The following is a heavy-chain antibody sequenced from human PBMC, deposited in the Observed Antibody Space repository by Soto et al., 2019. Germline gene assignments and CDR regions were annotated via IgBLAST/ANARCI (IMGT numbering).Heavy chain of an antibody. CDR1: GGTFSSYA. Sequence: GASVKVSCKASGGTFSSYAISWVRQAPGQGLEWMGGIIPIFGTANYAQKFQGRVTITADESTSTAYMELSSLRSEDTAVYYCARGRVNILTRYHLGYRGQGTIVTVSS. V-gene: IGHV1-69*13. CDR2: IIPIFGTA. D-gene: IGHD3-9*01. J-gene: IGHJ4*02. CDR3: ARGRVNILTRYHLGY.